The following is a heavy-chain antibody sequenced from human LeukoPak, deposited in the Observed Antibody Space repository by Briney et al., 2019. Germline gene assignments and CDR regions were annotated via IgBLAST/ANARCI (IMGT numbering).Heavy chain of an antibody. J-gene: IGHJ3*02. CDR3: ARHYYDSSGYYLEGFDI. D-gene: IGHD3-22*01. CDR1: GDSISSNSYY. Sequence: SETLSLTCTVSGDSISSNSYYWGWIRQPPGKGLEWIGSIYYSGAPYYNPSLKSRVIISVDTSKNQFSLKLSSVTAADTAVFYCARHYYDSSGYYLEGFDIWGQGTMVTVSS. CDR2: IYYSGAP. V-gene: IGHV4-39*01.